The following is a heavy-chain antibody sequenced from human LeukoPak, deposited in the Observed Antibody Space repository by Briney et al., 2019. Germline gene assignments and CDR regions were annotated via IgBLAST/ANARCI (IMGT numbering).Heavy chain of an antibody. D-gene: IGHD3-22*01. CDR1: GDSVSRSDSY. CDR2: IYHSGRT. J-gene: IGHJ1*01. Sequence: PSETLSLTCSVSGDSVSRSDSYWDWIRQPPGKGLEWIGTIYHSGRTYYSPSLKSRVTMSVDPSNNQFSLNLRSVTAADTAVYCCARRRYYDGSGYLEWGQGTLLSVSS. CDR3: ARRRYYDGSGYLE. V-gene: IGHV4-39*01.